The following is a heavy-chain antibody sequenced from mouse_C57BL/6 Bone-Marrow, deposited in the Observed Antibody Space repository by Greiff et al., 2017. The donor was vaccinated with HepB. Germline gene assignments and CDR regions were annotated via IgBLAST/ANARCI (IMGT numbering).Heavy chain of an antibody. CDR3: TGDGPTIMSETWFSY. Sequence: EVKLVESGGGLVKPGGSLKLSCAASGFTFSSYAMSWVRQTPEKRLEWVATISDGGSYTYYPDNVKGRFTISRDNAKNSLYLKMRRLKSEDTAMYYCTGDGPTIMSETWFSYWGQGTMVTVSA. J-gene: IGHJ3*01. D-gene: IGHD2-10*01. CDR1: GFTFSSYA. CDR2: ISDGGSYT. V-gene: IGHV5-4*01.